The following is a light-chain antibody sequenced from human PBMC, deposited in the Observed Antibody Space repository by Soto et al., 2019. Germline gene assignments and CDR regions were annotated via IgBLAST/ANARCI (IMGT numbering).Light chain of an antibody. CDR3: QQYKSYPST. CDR2: DAS. J-gene: IGKJ1*01. Sequence: DIQMTQFPSTLSASLGDRVTITCRASQSISSWLAWYQQKPGKAPKLLIYDASSLESGVPSRFSGSGSGTEFTLTISSLQPDDFATFYCQQYKSYPSTFGQGTKVDIK. V-gene: IGKV1-5*01. CDR1: QSISSW.